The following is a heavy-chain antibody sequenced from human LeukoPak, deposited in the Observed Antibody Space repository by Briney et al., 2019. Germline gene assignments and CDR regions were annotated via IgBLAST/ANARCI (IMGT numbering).Heavy chain of an antibody. J-gene: IGHJ4*02. D-gene: IGHD3-10*01. Sequence: GGSLRLSCAASGFTFSNYAMMWVRQAPGKRLEWVSSITGSGDGTYYADSVRGRFTISRDNSENTLYPQLNSLRAEDTAVYFCVKGFVHPTYYFDYWGQGTLVTVSS. CDR3: VKGFVHPTYYFDY. V-gene: IGHV3-23*01. CDR2: ITGSGDGT. CDR1: GFTFSNYA.